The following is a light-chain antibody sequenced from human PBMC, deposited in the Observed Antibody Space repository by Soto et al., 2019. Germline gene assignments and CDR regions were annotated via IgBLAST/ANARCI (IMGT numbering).Light chain of an antibody. J-gene: IGLJ1*01. Sequence: SALTQPASVSGSPGQSITISCTGTSSDVGGYNYVSWYQQHPGKAPKLVIYEVSDRPSGISDRFSGSKSGNTASLTISGLQAADEADYYCNSYTSIRTYVFGTGTKVTV. CDR3: NSYTSIRTYV. CDR2: EVS. V-gene: IGLV2-14*01. CDR1: SSDVGGYNY.